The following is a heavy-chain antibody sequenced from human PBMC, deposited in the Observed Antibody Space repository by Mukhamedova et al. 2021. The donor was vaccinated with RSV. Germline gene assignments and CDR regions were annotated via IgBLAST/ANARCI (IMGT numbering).Heavy chain of an antibody. Sequence: GKGLEWIGYIYYSGSTNYNPSLKSRVTISVDTSKNQFSLKLSSVTAADTAVYYCARGGGIVGATWVDYWGQGTLVTASS. V-gene: IGHV4-59*13. CDR3: ARGGGIVGATWVDY. CDR2: IYYSGST. D-gene: IGHD1-26*01. J-gene: IGHJ4*02.